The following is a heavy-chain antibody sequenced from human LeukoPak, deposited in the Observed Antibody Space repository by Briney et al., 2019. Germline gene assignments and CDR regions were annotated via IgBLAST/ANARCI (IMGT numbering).Heavy chain of an antibody. V-gene: IGHV3-23*01. CDR3: ARGQLVLDY. Sequence: PGGSLRLSCAASGFSFSKYAMNWVRHAPGKGLEWVADISVSGGSTYYADSVKGRFTISRGNSKTTPYLQMNGLRVEDTAVYYCARGQLVLDYWGQGALVTVSS. J-gene: IGHJ4*02. D-gene: IGHD6-6*01. CDR1: GFSFSKYA. CDR2: ISVSGGST.